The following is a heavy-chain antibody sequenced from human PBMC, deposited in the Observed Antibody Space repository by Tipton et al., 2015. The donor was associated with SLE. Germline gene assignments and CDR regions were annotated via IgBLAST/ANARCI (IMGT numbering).Heavy chain of an antibody. V-gene: IGHV4-4*09. J-gene: IGHJ2*01. CDR2: IYTSGST. CDR1: GGSISSYY. CDR3: ARGGKSTTSGDFDL. D-gene: IGHD2/OR15-2a*01. Sequence: TLSLTCTVSGGSISSYYWSWIRQPPGKGLEWIGYIYTSGSTNYNPSLKSRVTISVDTSKNQFSLKLSSVTAADTAVYYCARGGKSTTSGDFDLWGRGTLVIVPS.